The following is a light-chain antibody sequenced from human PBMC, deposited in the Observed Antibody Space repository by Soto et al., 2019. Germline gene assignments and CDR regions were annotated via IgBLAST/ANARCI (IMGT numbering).Light chain of an antibody. CDR2: DAS. Sequence: IVLTQSPATLSWSPGERATLSCRASQSVSSYLAWYQQKPGQAPRLLIYDASNRATGIPTRFSGSGSGADFTLTISILEPEDFAVYYCQQRYNWPPTWTFGQGTKVEI. V-gene: IGKV3-11*01. J-gene: IGKJ1*01. CDR3: QQRYNWPPTWT. CDR1: QSVSSY.